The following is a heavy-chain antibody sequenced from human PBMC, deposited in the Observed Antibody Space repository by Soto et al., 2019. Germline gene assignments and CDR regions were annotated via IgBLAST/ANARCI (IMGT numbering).Heavy chain of an antibody. CDR2: IIPTLGII. Sequence: QVQLVQSGAEVKKPGSSVKVSCKAPVDTFSTYTISWMRQAPGQGLEWMGRIIPTLGIIKYAQKFQGRVTITADKSTSTAYMELTSLRFDDTAVYYCARGNSGSYAWFDPWGQGTLVTVSS. J-gene: IGHJ5*02. D-gene: IGHD1-26*01. CDR1: VDTFSTYT. CDR3: ARGNSGSYAWFDP. V-gene: IGHV1-69*02.